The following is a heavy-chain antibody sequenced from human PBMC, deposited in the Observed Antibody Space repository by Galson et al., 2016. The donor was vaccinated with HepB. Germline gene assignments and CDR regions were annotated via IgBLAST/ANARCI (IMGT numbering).Heavy chain of an antibody. D-gene: IGHD4-17*01. CDR2: ISGSGDST. V-gene: IGHV3-23*01. CDR3: AKDRDYAT. Sequence: SLRLSCAASGFTFSSYAMNWVRQAPGKGLEWVSSISGSGDSTYYAASVKGRFTISRDNSKNTLFVEMNSLRAEDTAVYYCAKDRDYATWGQGTLVTVSS. CDR1: GFTFSSYA. J-gene: IGHJ5*02.